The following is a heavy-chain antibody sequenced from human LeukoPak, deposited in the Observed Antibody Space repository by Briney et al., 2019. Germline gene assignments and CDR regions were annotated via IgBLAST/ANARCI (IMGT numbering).Heavy chain of an antibody. CDR2: ISYDGSNK. V-gene: IGHV3-30*04. D-gene: IGHD3-10*01. J-gene: IGHJ5*02. CDR3: ARDRRREITMVRGNNWFDP. Sequence: GGSLRLSCAASGFTFSSYAMHWVRQAPGKGLEWVAVISYDGSNKYYADSVKGRFTISRDNPKNTLYLQMNSLRAEDTAVYYCARDRRREITMVRGNNWFDPWGQGTLVTVSS. CDR1: GFTFSSYA.